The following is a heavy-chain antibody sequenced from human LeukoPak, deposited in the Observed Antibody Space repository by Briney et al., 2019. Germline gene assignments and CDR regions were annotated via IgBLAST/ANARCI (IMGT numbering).Heavy chain of an antibody. V-gene: IGHV1-8*01. CDR2: MNPNSGNT. J-gene: IGHJ4*02. CDR3: ARVANYYDSSGYYYTLGY. Sequence: ASVEVSCKASGYTFTSYDINGVRQATGQGLEWMGWMNPNSGNTGYAQKFQGRVTMTRNTSISTAYMELSSLRSEDTAVYYCARVANYYDSSGYYYTLGYWGQGTLVTVSS. D-gene: IGHD3-22*01. CDR1: GYTFTSYD.